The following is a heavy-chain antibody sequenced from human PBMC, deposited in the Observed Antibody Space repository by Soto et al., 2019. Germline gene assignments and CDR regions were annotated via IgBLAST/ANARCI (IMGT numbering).Heavy chain of an antibody. Sequence: QVQLQESGPGLVKPSQTLSLTCAVSGVSINTGVYSWNWIRQSPGKALEWMGHIYQSGSTYYKPSLKGRITISVDMSNNDFSLEVTSVTPADTAVYFCARGDYNDYFDFWGQGALVTVSS. CDR3: ARGDYNDYFDF. J-gene: IGHJ4*02. CDR1: GVSINTGVYS. D-gene: IGHD4-4*01. CDR2: IYQSGST. V-gene: IGHV4-30-2*06.